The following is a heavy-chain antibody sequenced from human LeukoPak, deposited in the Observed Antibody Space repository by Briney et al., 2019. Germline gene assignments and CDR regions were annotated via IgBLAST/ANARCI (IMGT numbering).Heavy chain of an antibody. CDR2: FVADGKTT. CDR1: GFTFSYYW. J-gene: IGHJ4*02. CDR3: AIGLSGYSSSRWY. Sequence: GGSLRFSCGAAGFTFSYYWMHWVRQAPGRGLVWVSRFVADGKTTTYPASEKGRFTISSDTANNPLYLQINRKRGEHACVYYCAIGLSGYSSSRWYWGEGTRVTVSS. V-gene: IGHV3-74*01. D-gene: IGHD6-6*01.